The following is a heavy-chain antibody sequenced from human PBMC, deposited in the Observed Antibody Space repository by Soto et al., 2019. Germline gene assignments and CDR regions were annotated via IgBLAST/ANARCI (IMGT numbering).Heavy chain of an antibody. CDR3: AKEEYHDVLTVSSMDV. J-gene: IGHJ6*03. CDR2: ISHSGST. D-gene: IGHD3-9*01. V-gene: IGHV4-31*03. Sequence: PSETLSLTCTVSGGSISSAAYYWSRIRQHSGKGLEWIGYISHSGSTYYNPSLKSRVIISVDTSKNQFSLSLTSVTAADTAVYFCAKEEYHDVLTVSSMDVWGTGPAVTVSS. CDR1: GGSISSAAYY.